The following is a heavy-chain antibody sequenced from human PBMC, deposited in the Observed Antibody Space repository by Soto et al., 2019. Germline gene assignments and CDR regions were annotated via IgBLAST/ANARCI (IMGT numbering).Heavy chain of an antibody. Sequence: SETLSLTCAVYGGSFSGYYWSWIRQPPGKGLEWIGEINHSGSTNYNPSLKSRVTISVDTSKNQFSLKLSSVTAADTAVHYCARGQVVVAATHAFDIWGQGTMVTVSS. CDR3: ARGQVVVAATHAFDI. J-gene: IGHJ3*02. CDR2: INHSGST. V-gene: IGHV4-34*01. CDR1: GGSFSGYY. D-gene: IGHD2-15*01.